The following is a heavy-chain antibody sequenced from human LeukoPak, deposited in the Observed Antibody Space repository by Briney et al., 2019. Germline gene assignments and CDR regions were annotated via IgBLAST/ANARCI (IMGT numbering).Heavy chain of an antibody. J-gene: IGHJ4*02. CDR3: ASPEYYYDSSGRFDY. CDR1: GFTVSSNY. V-gene: IGHV3-66*02. Sequence: GGSLRLSCAASGFTVSSNYMSWVRQAPGRGLEWVSVIYSGGSTYYADSVKGRFTISRDNSKNTLYLQMNSLGAEDTAVYYCASPEYYYDSSGRFDYWGQGTLVTVSS. D-gene: IGHD3-22*01. CDR2: IYSGGST.